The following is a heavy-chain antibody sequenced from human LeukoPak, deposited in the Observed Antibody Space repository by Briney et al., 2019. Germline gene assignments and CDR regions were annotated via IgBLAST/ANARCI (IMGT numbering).Heavy chain of an antibody. V-gene: IGHV1-69*04. CDR3: ARDTRGISSGWFDP. CDR2: IIPIFGIA. D-gene: IGHD6-6*01. CDR1: GGTFSSYA. Sequence: SVKVSCKASGGTFSSYAISWVRQAPGQGLEWMGRIIPIFGIANYAQKFQGRVTITADKSTSTAYMELSSLRSEDTAVYYCARDTRGISSGWFDPWGQGTLVTVSS. J-gene: IGHJ5*02.